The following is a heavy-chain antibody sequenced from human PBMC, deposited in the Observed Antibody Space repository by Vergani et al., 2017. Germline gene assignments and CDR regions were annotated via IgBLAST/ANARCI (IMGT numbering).Heavy chain of an antibody. J-gene: IGHJ4*02. CDR3: AKHFSGWGIDY. V-gene: IGHV3-30*02. CDR2: IQFDGSNK. CDR1: GFTLSHYD. Sequence: QVQLVESGGGVVQRGGSLRLSCATSGFTLSHYDMQWIRQGPGKGLEFVAFIQFDGSNKYYADSVKGRFTLSRDCSKNTLYLQMNSLRTDDTATYYCAKHFSGWGIDYWGQGTQVIVSS. D-gene: IGHD6-19*01.